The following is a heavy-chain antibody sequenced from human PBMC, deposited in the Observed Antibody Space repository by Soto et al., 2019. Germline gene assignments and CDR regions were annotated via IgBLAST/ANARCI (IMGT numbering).Heavy chain of an antibody. J-gene: IGHJ5*02. Sequence: QVQLQESGPRLVKPSQTLSLTCTVSDGSTSSGGYYWSWIRKYPGKGLEWIGFVYYSGSTYYIPSLKSRVIISLDTSKKQFSLKLSSVTAADTAVYYCARDAALKWFDPWGQGTLVTVSS. CDR3: ARDAALKWFDP. V-gene: IGHV4-31*03. D-gene: IGHD2-15*01. CDR1: DGSTSSGGYY. CDR2: VYYSGST.